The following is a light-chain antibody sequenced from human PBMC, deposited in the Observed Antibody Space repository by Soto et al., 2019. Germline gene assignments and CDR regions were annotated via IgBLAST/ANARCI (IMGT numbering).Light chain of an antibody. CDR3: NSYTTSSTYF. CDR2: DVS. J-gene: IGLJ1*01. CDR1: SSDVGRYNY. Sequence: QSVLTQPASVSGSPGQSITISCTGTSSDVGRYNYVSWYQHHPGKAPKLIFYDVSNRPSGVSERFSVSKSGYTASLTISGFQVEDEANYYCNSYTTSSTYFFGTGTKVTVL. V-gene: IGLV2-14*03.